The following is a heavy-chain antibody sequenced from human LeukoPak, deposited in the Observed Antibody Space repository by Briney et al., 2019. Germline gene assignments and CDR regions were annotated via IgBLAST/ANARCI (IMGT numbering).Heavy chain of an antibody. CDR3: ARLPNYYGSGSLWFDP. Sequence: PSETLSLTCTVSGGSISSSSYYWGWIRQPPGKGLEWIGSIYYSGSTYYNPSLKSRVTISVDTSKNQFSLKLSSVTAADTAVYYCARLPNYYGSGSLWFDPWGQGTLVTVSS. CDR1: GGSISSSSYY. D-gene: IGHD3-10*01. J-gene: IGHJ5*02. CDR2: IYYSGST. V-gene: IGHV4-39*01.